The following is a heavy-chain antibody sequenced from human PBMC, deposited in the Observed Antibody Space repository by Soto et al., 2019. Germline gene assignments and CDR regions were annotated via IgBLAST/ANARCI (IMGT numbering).Heavy chain of an antibody. V-gene: IGHV4-4*02. CDR1: GGSISSSNW. CDR2: IYHSGST. Sequence: SETLSLTCAVSGGSISSSNWWSWVRQPPGKGLEWIGEIYHSGSTNYNPSLKSRVTISVDTSKNQFSLKLSSVTAADTAVYYCARGVLLWFGELFGWFDPWGPGTLVTVSS. CDR3: ARGVLLWFGELFGWFDP. D-gene: IGHD3-10*01. J-gene: IGHJ5*02.